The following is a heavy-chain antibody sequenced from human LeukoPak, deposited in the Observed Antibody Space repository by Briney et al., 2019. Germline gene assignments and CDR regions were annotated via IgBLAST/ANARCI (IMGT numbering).Heavy chain of an antibody. CDR2: IFHTGHT. V-gene: IGHV4-30-2*01. J-gene: IGHJ6*03. CDR3: GRVVRQAYQLLPQINYYYYMDV. Sequence: SETLSLTCVVSGGSISSGDFPWSWIRQPPGKGLEWIGYIFHTGHTSYNPSLKSRVTISVDTSKNQFSLKLSSVTAADTAVYYCGRVVRQAYQLLPQINYYYYMDVWGKGTTVTVSS. D-gene: IGHD2-2*01. CDR1: GGSISSGDFP.